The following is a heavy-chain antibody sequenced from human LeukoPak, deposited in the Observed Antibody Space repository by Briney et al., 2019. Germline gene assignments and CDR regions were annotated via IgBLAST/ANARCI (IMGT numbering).Heavy chain of an antibody. D-gene: IGHD3-22*01. CDR3: ARDPTVYYDSSGYQFDY. V-gene: IGHV3-48*01. J-gene: IGHJ4*02. CDR1: GFTFSSYS. Sequence: GGSLRLSCAASGFTFSSYSMNWVRQAPGKGLEWVSYINGGSSPIYYADSVRGRFTISRDNAKNSLYLQMNSLRAEDTAVYYCARDPTVYYDSSGYQFDYWGQGTLVTVSS. CDR2: INGGSSPI.